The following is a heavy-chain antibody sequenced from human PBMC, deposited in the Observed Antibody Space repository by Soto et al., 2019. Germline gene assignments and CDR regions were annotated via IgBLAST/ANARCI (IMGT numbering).Heavy chain of an antibody. J-gene: IGHJ4*02. CDR3: ARSDGRY. V-gene: IGHV4-59*01. CDR1: GGSISSYY. CDR2: IYYSGST. Sequence: QVQLQESGPGLVKPSETLSLTCTVSGGSISSYYWSWIRQPPGKGLEWIGSIYYSGSTNYNPSLTRRVTISVATSKTQFSLTLSSVTAADTAVYYCARSDGRYWGQGTLVTVSS.